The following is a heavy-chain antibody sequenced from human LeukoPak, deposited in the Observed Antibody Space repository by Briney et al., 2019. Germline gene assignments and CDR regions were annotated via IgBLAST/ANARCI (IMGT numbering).Heavy chain of an antibody. J-gene: IGHJ5*02. CDR1: GGSISSGDYY. D-gene: IGHD2-15*01. Sequence: SETLSLTCTVSGGSISSGDYYWSWIRQPPGKGLEWIGYIYYSGSTYYNPSLKSRVTISVDTSKNQFSLKLSSVTAADTAVYYCARGPVVVVADNWFDPWGQGTLVTVSS. CDR3: ARGPVVVVADNWFDP. V-gene: IGHV4-30-4*01. CDR2: IYYSGST.